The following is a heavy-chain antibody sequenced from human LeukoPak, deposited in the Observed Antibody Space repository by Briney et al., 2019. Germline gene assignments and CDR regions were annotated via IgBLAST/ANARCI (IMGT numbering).Heavy chain of an antibody. CDR1: GYTVSSYG. CDR3: ARVSGGWYSDY. J-gene: IGHJ4*02. CDR2: ISTYNGNT. D-gene: IGHD6-19*01. Sequence: GASVKVSCKASGYTVSSYGISWVRQAPGQGLEWMGWISTYNGNTNYAQKLQGRVTMTTDTSTSTAYMDLRSLRSDDTAVYYCARVSGGWYSDYWGQGTLVTVSS. V-gene: IGHV1-18*01.